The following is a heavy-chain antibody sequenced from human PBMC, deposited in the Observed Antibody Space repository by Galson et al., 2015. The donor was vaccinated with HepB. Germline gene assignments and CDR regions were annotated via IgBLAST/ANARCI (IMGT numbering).Heavy chain of an antibody. CDR1: GYTFTTSY. CDR2: IIPIFGTA. Sequence: SVKVSCKASGYTFTTSYMHWVRQAPGQGLEWMGGIIPIFGTANYAQKFQGRVTITADESTSTAYMELSSLRSEDTAVYYCASKMGIVVVPAAILQTPLDFYYYYGMDVWGQGTTVTVSS. D-gene: IGHD2-2*02. J-gene: IGHJ6*02. V-gene: IGHV1-69*13. CDR3: ASKMGIVVVPAAILQTPLDFYYYYGMDV.